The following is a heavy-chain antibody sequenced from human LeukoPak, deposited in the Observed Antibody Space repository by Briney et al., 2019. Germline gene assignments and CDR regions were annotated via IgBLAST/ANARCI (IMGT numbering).Heavy chain of an antibody. J-gene: IGHJ5*02. D-gene: IGHD5-18*01. CDR1: GFTFSSYA. V-gene: IGHV3-23*01. Sequence: GGSLRLSCAASGFTFSSYAMSWVRQAPGKGLEWVSAISGSGGSTYYADSVKGRFTISRDNSKNTLYLQMNSLRAEDTAVYYCAKDLDLPRGCSYGLLSNWFDPWGQGTLVTVSS. CDR2: ISGSGGST. CDR3: AKDLDLPRGCSYGLLSNWFDP.